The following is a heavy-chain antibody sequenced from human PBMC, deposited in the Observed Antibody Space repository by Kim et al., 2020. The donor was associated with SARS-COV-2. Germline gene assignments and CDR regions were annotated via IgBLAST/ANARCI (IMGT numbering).Heavy chain of an antibody. CDR3: ARYDYYDSSGGIDY. D-gene: IGHD3-22*01. Sequence: SETLSLTCTVSGGSISSYYWSWIRQPPGKGLEWIGYIYYSGSTNYNPSLKSRVTISVDTSKNQFSLKLSSVTAADTAVYYCARYDYYDSSGGIDYWGQGTLVTVSS. J-gene: IGHJ4*02. CDR2: IYYSGST. CDR1: GGSISSYY. V-gene: IGHV4-59*13.